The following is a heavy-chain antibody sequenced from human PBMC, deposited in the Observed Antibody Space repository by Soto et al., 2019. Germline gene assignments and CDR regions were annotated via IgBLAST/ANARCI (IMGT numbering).Heavy chain of an antibody. CDR2: IYYSGST. CDR1: GGSISSSSYY. V-gene: IGHV4-39*01. D-gene: IGHD3-3*01. J-gene: IGHJ4*02. Sequence: SETLSLTCTVSGGSISSSSYYWGWIRQPPGKGLEWIGSIYYSGSTYYNPSLKSRVTISVDTSKNQFSLKLSSVTAADTAVYYCARQSSLIWSGYHPGTFDYWGQGTLVTVSS. CDR3: ARQSSLIWSGYHPGTFDY.